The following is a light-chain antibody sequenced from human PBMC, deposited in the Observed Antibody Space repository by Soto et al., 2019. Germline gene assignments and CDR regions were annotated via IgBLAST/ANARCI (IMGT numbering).Light chain of an antibody. Sequence: QSALTQPASVSGSPGQSITISCTGTSSDVGNYKYVSWYQQHPGKAPKLMVYDVNRRPPGVPDRFFGSKSGNTASLTVSGLQAEDEADYYCVSFAGGTYVFGTGTKVTVL. V-gene: IGLV2-8*01. CDR1: SSDVGNYKY. CDR2: DVN. J-gene: IGLJ1*01. CDR3: VSFAGGTYV.